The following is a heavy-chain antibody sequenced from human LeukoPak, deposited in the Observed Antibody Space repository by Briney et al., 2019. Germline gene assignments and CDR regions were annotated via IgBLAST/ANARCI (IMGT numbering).Heavy chain of an antibody. CDR2: ISFDGSNK. V-gene: IGHV3-30*03. CDR3: AREGRSRGIGYNYWYFDL. D-gene: IGHD3-22*01. CDR1: GFTFSSYG. J-gene: IGHJ2*01. Sequence: PGGSLRLSCAASGFTFSSYGMHWVRQAPGKGLEWVAVISFDGSNKYYADSVKGRFTISRDNSKNTLYLQMNSLRAEDTAVYYCAREGRSRGIGYNYWYFDLWGPGTLVTVSS.